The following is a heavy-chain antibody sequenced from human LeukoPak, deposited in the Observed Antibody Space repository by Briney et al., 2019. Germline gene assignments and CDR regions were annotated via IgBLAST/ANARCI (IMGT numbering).Heavy chain of an antibody. V-gene: IGHV1-18*01. CDR3: ATAYSSGWIPFDY. Sequence: ASVKVSCKASGYTFTRYDISWVRQAPGQGLEWMGWISTSDGKTIYAQKFQGRVTMTEDTSTDTAYMELSSLRSEDTAVYYCATAYSSGWIPFDYWGQGTLVTVSS. J-gene: IGHJ4*02. CDR1: GYTFTRYD. CDR2: ISTSDGKT. D-gene: IGHD6-19*01.